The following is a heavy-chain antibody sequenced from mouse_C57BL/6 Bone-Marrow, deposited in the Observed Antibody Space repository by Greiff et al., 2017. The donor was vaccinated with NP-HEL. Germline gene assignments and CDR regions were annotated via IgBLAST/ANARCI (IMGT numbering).Heavy chain of an antibody. D-gene: IGHD2-5*01. J-gene: IGHJ4*01. Sequence: VQLQQPGAELVRPGSSVKLSCKAFGYTFTSYWMHWVKQRPIQGLEWIGNIDPSDSETHYNQKFKDKATLTVDKSSSTAYMQLSSLTSEDSAVYYCARKAYYSNYYAMDYWGQGTSVTVSS. CDR3: ARKAYYSNYYAMDY. CDR1: GYTFTSYW. V-gene: IGHV1-52*01. CDR2: IDPSDSET.